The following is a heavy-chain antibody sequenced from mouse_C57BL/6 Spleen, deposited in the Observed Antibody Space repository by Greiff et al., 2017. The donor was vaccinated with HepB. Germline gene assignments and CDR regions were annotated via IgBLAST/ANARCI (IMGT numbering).Heavy chain of an antibody. J-gene: IGHJ3*01. CDR1: GYAFSSSW. CDR3: ARSEDYAPWFAY. CDR2: IYPGDGDT. D-gene: IGHD2-4*01. V-gene: IGHV1-82*01. Sequence: VQLQQSGPELVKPGASVKISCKASGYAFSSSWMNWVKQRPGKGLEWIGRIYPGDGDTNYNGKFKGKATLSADKSSSTAYMQLSSLTSEDSAVYFCARSEDYAPWFAYWGQGTLVTVSA.